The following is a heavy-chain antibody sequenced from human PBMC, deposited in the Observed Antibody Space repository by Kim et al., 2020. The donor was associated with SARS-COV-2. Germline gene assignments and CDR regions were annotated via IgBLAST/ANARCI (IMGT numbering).Heavy chain of an antibody. Sequence: GGSLRLSCAASGFTFSSYWMSWVRQAPGKGLEWVANIKQDGSEKYYVDSVKGRFTISRDNAKNSLYLQMNSLRAEDTAVYYCARDLGVVVPAAKVCSGGSCLPFDYWGQGTLVTVSS. CDR1: GFTFSSYW. J-gene: IGHJ4*02. D-gene: IGHD2-15*01. V-gene: IGHV3-7*01. CDR3: ARDLGVVVPAAKVCSGGSCLPFDY. CDR2: IKQDGSEK.